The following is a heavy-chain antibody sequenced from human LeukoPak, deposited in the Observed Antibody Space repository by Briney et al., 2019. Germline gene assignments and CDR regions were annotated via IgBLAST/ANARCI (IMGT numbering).Heavy chain of an antibody. CDR2: IYHSGST. J-gene: IGHJ5*02. CDR1: GYSISSGYY. CDR3: ARGSRGGSGSYYNWFDP. Sequence: SETLSLTCTVSGYSISSGYYWGWIRQPPGKGLEWIGSIYHSGSTYYNPSLKSRVTISVDTSKNQFSLKLSSVTAADTAVYYCARGSRGGSGSYYNWFDPWGQGTLVTVSS. V-gene: IGHV4-38-2*02. D-gene: IGHD3-10*01.